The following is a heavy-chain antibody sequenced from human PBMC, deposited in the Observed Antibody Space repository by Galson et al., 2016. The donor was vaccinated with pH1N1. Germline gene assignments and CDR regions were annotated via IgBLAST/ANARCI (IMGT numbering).Heavy chain of an antibody. V-gene: IGHV5-51*01. J-gene: IGHJ4*02. CDR2: IYPGDSDT. D-gene: IGHD1-26*01. Sequence: QSGAEVKKPGESLKISCKGSGYTFTTYWIGWVRQMPGKGLEWMGIIYPGDSDTKYSPSFQGQVTISADKSISPAYLQWSSLKASDTAMYYCARRDRSRASPFDYWGQGTLVTVSS. CDR1: GYTFTTYW. CDR3: ARRDRSRASPFDY.